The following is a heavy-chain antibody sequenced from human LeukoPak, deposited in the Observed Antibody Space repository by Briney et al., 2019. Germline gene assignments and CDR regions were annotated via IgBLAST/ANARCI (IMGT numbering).Heavy chain of an antibody. CDR1: GFTFSSNS. J-gene: IGHJ4*02. CDR2: ITNSGGTT. Sequence: GGSLRLSCAASGFTFSSNSMNWVRQAPGKGLEWVSVITNSGGTTYYADSVKGRFTISRDNSKNMLYLQVNSLRAEDTAIYYCAKDWGYGSGTYYPHWGQGTLVTVSS. CDR3: AKDWGYGSGTYYPH. V-gene: IGHV3-23*01. D-gene: IGHD3-10*01.